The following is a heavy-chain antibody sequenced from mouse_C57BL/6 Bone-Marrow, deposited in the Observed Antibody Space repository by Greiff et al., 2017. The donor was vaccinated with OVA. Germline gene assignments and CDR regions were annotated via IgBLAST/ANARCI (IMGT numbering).Heavy chain of an antibody. Sequence: EVQLVESGGGLVQPGGSMKLSCVASGFTFSNYWMNWVRQSPEKGLEWVAQIRLKSDNYATHYAESVKGRFTISRDDSKSSVYLQMNNLRAEDTGIYYCTIYYGSSYAMDYWGQGTSVTVSS. V-gene: IGHV6-3*01. CDR3: TIYYGSSYAMDY. D-gene: IGHD1-1*01. CDR1: GFTFSNYW. J-gene: IGHJ4*01. CDR2: IRLKSDNYAT.